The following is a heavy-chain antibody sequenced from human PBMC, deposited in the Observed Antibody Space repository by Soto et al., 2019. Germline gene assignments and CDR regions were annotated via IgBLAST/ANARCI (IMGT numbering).Heavy chain of an antibody. CDR1: GFTFSSYG. CDR2: IWYDGSNK. J-gene: IGHJ5*02. CDR3: ARESMSTNWFDP. V-gene: IGHV3-33*01. Sequence: QVQLVESGGGVVQPGRSLRLSCAASGFTFSSYGMHWVRQAPGKGLEWVAVIWYDGSNKYYADSVKGRFTISRDNSKNTLYLQMNSLRAEDTAVYYCARESMSTNWFDPWGQGTLVTVSS.